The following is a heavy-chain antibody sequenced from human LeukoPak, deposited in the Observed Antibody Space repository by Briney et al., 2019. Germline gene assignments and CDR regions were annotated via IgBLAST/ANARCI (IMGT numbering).Heavy chain of an antibody. CDR3: ARDRMDTGTYFDY. V-gene: IGHV1-18*01. CDR1: GYTFTIYG. Sequence: GASVKVSCRSSGYTFTIYGITWVRQAPGQGLEWMGWISTYNGNTNYAQKLQGRVTMTTDTSTSTAYMELRSLRSDDTAMYYCARDRMDTGTYFDYWGQGTLVTVSS. J-gene: IGHJ4*02. D-gene: IGHD5-18*01. CDR2: ISTYNGNT.